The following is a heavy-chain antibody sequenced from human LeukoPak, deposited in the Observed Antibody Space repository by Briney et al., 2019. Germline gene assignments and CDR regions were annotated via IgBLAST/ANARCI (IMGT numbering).Heavy chain of an antibody. CDR3: AKDPRGGALDY. CDR1: GFTVNSYW. Sequence: PGGSLRLSCAASGFTVNSYWMHWVRQAPGKGLEWVSRINSNGSNTNYGDFMKGRFNIYKDNAENTLYLKMNSLRAEDTAIYYCAKDPRGGALDYWGQGTLVTVSS. V-gene: IGHV3-74*01. J-gene: IGHJ4*02. CDR2: INSNGSNT. D-gene: IGHD3-10*01.